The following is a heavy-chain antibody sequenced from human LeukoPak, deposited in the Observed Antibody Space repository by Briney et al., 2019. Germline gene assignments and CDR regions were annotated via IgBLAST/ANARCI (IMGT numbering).Heavy chain of an antibody. D-gene: IGHD3-10*01. CDR1: GFTFSSYS. CDR3: ARELTMVRGVIKPHFDY. CDR2: ISSSSSTI. Sequence: GGPLRLSCAASGFTFSSYSMNWVRQAPGKGLEWVYSISSSSSTIYYADSVKGRFTISRDNAKNSLYLQMNSLRAEDTAVYYCARELTMVRGVIKPHFDYWGQGTLVTVSS. J-gene: IGHJ4*02. V-gene: IGHV3-48*01.